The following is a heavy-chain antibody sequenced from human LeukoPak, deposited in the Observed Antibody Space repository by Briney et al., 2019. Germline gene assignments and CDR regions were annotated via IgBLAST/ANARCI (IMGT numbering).Heavy chain of an antibody. J-gene: IGHJ6*02. CDR2: ISWNSGYI. Sequence: PGGSLRLSCVVSGFSFDDYGMHWVRQVPGKGLEWVSGISWNSGYIGYADSVKGRFTISRDNAKNSLYLQMNSLRAEDTAVYYCARDQVPAAIPLGGMDVWGQGTTVTVSS. D-gene: IGHD2-2*02. CDR3: ARDQVPAAIPLGGMDV. V-gene: IGHV3-9*01. CDR1: GFSFDDYG.